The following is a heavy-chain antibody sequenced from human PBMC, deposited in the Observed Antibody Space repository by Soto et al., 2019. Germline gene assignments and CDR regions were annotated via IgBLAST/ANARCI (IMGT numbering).Heavy chain of an antibody. V-gene: IGHV1-69*02. CDR2: IIPILGIA. J-gene: IGHJ6*02. CDR1: GGTFSSYT. CDR3: ARPLYDILTGYGMDV. Sequence: SVKVSCKASGGTFSSYTISWVRQAPGQGLEWMGRIIPILGIANYAQKFQGRVTITADKSTSTAYMELSSLRSEDTAVYYCARPLYDILTGYGMDVWGQGTTVTVSS. D-gene: IGHD3-9*01.